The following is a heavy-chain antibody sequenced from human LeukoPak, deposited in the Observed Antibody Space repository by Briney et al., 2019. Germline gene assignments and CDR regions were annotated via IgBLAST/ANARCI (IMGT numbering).Heavy chain of an antibody. CDR2: INFVNGNT. CDR1: GYTFTTYS. D-gene: IGHD1/OR15-1a*01. J-gene: IGHJ6*03. V-gene: IGHV1-3*03. Sequence: ASVKVSCKASGYTFTTYSMNWERQAPGQGLEWMGWINFVNGNTKYAQALQDRVTITRDTSATTIYMELRSLRSEDMATYYCARGRGTPNTNRDFYFYYYMDVWGRGTAVTVSS. CDR3: ARGRGTPNTNRDFYFYYYMDV.